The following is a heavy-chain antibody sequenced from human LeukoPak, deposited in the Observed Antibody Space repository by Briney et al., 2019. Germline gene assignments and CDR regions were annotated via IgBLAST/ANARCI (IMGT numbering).Heavy chain of an antibody. CDR1: GGSISSYY. CDR2: IYHSGST. Sequence: SETLSLTCTVSGGSISSYYWSWIRQPPGKGLEWIGSIYHSGSTYYNPSLKSRVTISVDTSKNQFSLKLSSVTAADTAVYYCARVLVGAIQTWGQGTLVTVSS. D-gene: IGHD1-26*01. CDR3: ARVLVGAIQT. V-gene: IGHV4-38-2*02. J-gene: IGHJ5*02.